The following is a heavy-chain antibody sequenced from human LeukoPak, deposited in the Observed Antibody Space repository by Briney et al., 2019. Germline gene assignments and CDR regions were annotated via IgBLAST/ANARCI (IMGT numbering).Heavy chain of an antibody. V-gene: IGHV3-23*01. CDR1: GFTFSSYA. J-gene: IGHJ4*02. D-gene: IGHD5-12*01. CDR3: VAGYLPTYFDY. CDR2: ISGSGGST. Sequence: GGSLRLSCAASGFTFSSYAMSWVRQAPGKGLEWVSAISGSGGSTYCADSVKGRFTISRDNSKDTLYLQMNSLRADDTAVYFCVAGYLPTYFDYWGQGTLVTVSS.